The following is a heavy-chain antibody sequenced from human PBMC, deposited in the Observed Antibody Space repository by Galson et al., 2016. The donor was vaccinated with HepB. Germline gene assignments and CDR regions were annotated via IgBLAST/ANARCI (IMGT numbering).Heavy chain of an antibody. J-gene: IGHJ6*02. Sequence: SLRLSCAGSPFTFSNFAMHWVRQTPGRGLEWVAVISPDGSNKNSADSVKGRFTISRDNSKNTLYLQMNSLRAEDTAVYYCATVGDYSKSKYYGMDVWGQGTTVTVSS. V-gene: IGHV3-30*04. CDR1: PFTFSNFA. CDR2: ISPDGSNK. D-gene: IGHD4-11*01. CDR3: ATVGDYSKSKYYGMDV.